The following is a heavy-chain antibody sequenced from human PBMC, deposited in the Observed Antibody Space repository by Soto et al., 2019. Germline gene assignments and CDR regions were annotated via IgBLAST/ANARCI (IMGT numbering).Heavy chain of an antibody. V-gene: IGHV3-21*01. CDR2: ITSNSDHI. CDR1: GFMFIAYT. Sequence: PGGSLRLSCGASGFMFIAYTMSWVRQAPGKGLEWLSSITSNSDHIDYADSVRGRFTVSRDNARKSLYLQMDSLGAEDTGVYYCATPYYYNHWGPGTLVTVSS. J-gene: IGHJ4*02. CDR3: ATPYYYNH.